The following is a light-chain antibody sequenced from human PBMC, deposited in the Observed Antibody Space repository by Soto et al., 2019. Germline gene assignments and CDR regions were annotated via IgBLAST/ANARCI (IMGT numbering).Light chain of an antibody. CDR3: QQYHNWPIT. CDR2: DAS. Sequence: ETVLTHSRDTLSLSPGQRAKLYCRSSQSVSSSQLAWYQQRPGQAPRLLIYDASTRATGTPARFSGSGSGTDFTLTISRLEPEDFAVYYCQQYHNWPITFGQGTRLEIK. CDR1: QSVSSSQ. V-gene: IGKV3-20*01. J-gene: IGKJ5*01.